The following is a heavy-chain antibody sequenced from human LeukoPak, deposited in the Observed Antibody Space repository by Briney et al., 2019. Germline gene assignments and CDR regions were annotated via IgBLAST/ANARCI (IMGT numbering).Heavy chain of an antibody. V-gene: IGHV3-48*01. J-gene: IGHJ4*02. CDR3: ARGGLGDGFRAIYYFDY. CDR1: GFTFSSYS. CDR2: ISSSSTI. Sequence: GGSLRLSCAASGFTFSSYSMNWVRQAPGKGLEWVSYISSSSTIYYADSVKGRFTISRDNAKNSLYLQMNSLRAEDTAVYYCARGGLGDGFRAIYYFDYWGQGTLVTVSS. D-gene: IGHD5-24*01.